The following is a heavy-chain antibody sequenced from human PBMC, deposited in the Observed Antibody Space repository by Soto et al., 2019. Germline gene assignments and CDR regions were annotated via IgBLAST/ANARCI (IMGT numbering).Heavy chain of an antibody. D-gene: IGHD5-12*01. Sequence: SETLSLTCTVSGGSISSSSYYWGWIRQPPGKGLEWIGSIYYSGSTYYNPSLKSRVTISVDTSKNQFSLKLSSVTAADTAVYYCASGLGGSVATKNDAFDIWGQGTMVTVSS. CDR3: ASGLGGSVATKNDAFDI. CDR1: GGSISSSSYY. J-gene: IGHJ3*02. CDR2: IYYSGST. V-gene: IGHV4-39*01.